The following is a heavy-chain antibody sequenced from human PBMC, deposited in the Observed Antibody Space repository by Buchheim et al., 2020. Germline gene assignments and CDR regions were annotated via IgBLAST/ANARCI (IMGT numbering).Heavy chain of an antibody. CDR2: ISGSGGST. CDR1: GFTFSSYA. Sequence: EVQLLESGGGLVQPGGSLRLSCAASGFTFSSYAMSWVRQAPGKGLEWVSAISGSGGSTYYADSVKGRFTISRDNSKNTLYLQMNSLRVEETAVYDCAKDAKYYDCWSGYSRGYYYYGMDVWGQGTT. J-gene: IGHJ6*02. V-gene: IGHV3-23*01. D-gene: IGHD3-3*01. CDR3: AKDAKYYDCWSGYSRGYYYYGMDV.